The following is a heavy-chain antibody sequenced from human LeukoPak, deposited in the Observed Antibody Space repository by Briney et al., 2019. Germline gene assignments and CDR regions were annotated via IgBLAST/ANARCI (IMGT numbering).Heavy chain of an antibody. CDR1: GFTFSSYS. D-gene: IGHD2-2*01. J-gene: IGHJ4*02. CDR2: ISSSSSYI. V-gene: IGHV3-21*01. Sequence: GSLRLSCAASGFTFSSYSMNWVRQAPGKGLEWVSSISSSSSYIYYADSVKGRFTISRDNAKNSLYLQMNSLRAEDTAVYYCARAPRGFVPAALYFDYWGQGTLVTVSS. CDR3: ARAPRGFVPAALYFDY.